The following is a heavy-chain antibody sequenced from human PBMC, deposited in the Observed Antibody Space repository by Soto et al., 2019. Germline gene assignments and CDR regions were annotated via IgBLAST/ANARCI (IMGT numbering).Heavy chain of an antibody. CDR3: PRKGTVHTAMANFDY. CDR1: GGSISSGGYY. V-gene: IGHV4-31*03. CDR2: IYYSGST. D-gene: IGHD5-18*01. J-gene: IGHJ4*02. Sequence: SETLSLTCTVSGGSISSGGYYWSWIRQHPGKGLEWIGYIYYSGSTYYNPSLKSRVTISVDTSKNQFSLKLSSVTAADTAVYHCPRKGTVHTAMANFDYWGKGTLVPVPS.